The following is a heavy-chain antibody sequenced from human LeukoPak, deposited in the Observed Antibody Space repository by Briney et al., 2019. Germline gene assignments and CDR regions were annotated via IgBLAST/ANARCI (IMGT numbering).Heavy chain of an antibody. CDR1: GGSISSSGYY. Sequence: SETLSLTCTVSGGSISSSGYYWGWIRQPPGKGLEWIGSIYYSGSTYYNPSLKSRVTISVDTSKNQFSLKLSSVTAADTAVYYCARDTSYAFDIWGQGTMVTVSS. CDR3: ARDTSYAFDI. D-gene: IGHD6-6*01. V-gene: IGHV4-39*02. CDR2: IYYSGST. J-gene: IGHJ3*02.